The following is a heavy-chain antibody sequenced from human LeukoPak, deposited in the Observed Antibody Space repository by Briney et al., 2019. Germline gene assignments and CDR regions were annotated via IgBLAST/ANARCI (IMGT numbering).Heavy chain of an antibody. CDR2: IYYSGST. V-gene: IGHV4-30-4*08. D-gene: IGHD2-21*01. J-gene: IGHJ4*02. CDR1: GGSISSGDYY. Sequence: PSETLSLTCTVSGGSISSGDYYWSWIRQPPGKGLEWIGYIYYSGSTYYNPSLKSRVTISVDTSKNQFSLKLSSVTAADTAVYYWARVGKYCGGDCYSVKYWGQGILVTVSS. CDR3: ARVGKYCGGDCYSVKY.